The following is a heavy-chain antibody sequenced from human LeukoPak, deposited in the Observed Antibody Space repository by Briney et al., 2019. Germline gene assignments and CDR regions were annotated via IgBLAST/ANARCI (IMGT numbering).Heavy chain of an antibody. Sequence: QSGGSLRLSCAASGFTFSSYAMHWVRQAPGKGLEWVSAISGSGGSTYYADSVKGRFTISRDNSKNTLYLQMNSLRAEDTAVYYCAKKNRDIVVVPAATYDYWGQGTLVTVSS. V-gene: IGHV3-23*01. J-gene: IGHJ4*02. CDR2: ISGSGGST. CDR1: GFTFSSYA. CDR3: AKKNRDIVVVPAATYDY. D-gene: IGHD2-2*01.